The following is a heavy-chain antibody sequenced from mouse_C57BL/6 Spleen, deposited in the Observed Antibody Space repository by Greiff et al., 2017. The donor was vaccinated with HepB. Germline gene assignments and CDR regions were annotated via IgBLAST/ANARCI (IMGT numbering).Heavy chain of an antibody. CDR3: ARKGVAEYFDY. V-gene: IGHV1-52*01. CDR1: GYTFTSYW. D-gene: IGHD1-1*02. Sequence: QVQLKQPGAELVRPGSSVKLSCKASGYTFTSYWMHWVKQRPIQGLEWIGNIDPSDSETHYNQKFKDKATLTVDKSSSTAYMQLSSLTSEDSAVYYCARKGVAEYFDYWGQGTTLTVSS. J-gene: IGHJ2*01. CDR2: IDPSDSET.